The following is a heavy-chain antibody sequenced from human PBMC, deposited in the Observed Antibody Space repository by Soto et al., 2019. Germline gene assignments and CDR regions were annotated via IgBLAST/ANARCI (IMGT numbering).Heavy chain of an antibody. CDR2: IGGYNGNT. D-gene: IGHD5-12*01. CDR1: GYSFTTYG. Sequence: ASVKVSCKTSGYSFTTYGISWVRQAPGQGLEWMGWIGGYNGNTNYAQKLQGRVTMTTDTSTSTAYVELRSLRSDDTAVYYCVRVVAIPGYPDNWGQGTLVTVSS. V-gene: IGHV1-18*01. CDR3: VRVVAIPGYPDN. J-gene: IGHJ4*02.